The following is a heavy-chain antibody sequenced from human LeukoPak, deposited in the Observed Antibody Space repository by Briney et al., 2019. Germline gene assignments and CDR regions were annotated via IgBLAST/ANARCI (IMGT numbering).Heavy chain of an antibody. CDR3: ARHHIGSAYTY. J-gene: IGHJ4*02. Sequence: SETLSLTCTVSGVSISSYYWSWVRQPPGKGLEWIGYIYYSGSTNSNPSLKSRVTISVDTSKNQFSLKLSSVTAADTAVYYCARHHIGSAYTYGGQGTLVTVSS. V-gene: IGHV4-59*08. CDR1: GVSISSYY. CDR2: IYYSGST. D-gene: IGHD3-16*01.